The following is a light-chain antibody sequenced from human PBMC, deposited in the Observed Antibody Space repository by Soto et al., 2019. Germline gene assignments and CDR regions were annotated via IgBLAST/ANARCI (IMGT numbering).Light chain of an antibody. CDR2: AAS. J-gene: IGKJ3*01. Sequence: IQMTQSPSSLSASVGDRVTMTCRASQGISNYLAWYQQKPGKVPKLLIYAASTLQSGVPSRFSGSGSGTDFTLTTSSLQPEDVATYYCQNYNSAPPNTFGPGTKVDIK. CDR1: QGISNY. V-gene: IGKV1-27*01. CDR3: QNYNSAPPNT.